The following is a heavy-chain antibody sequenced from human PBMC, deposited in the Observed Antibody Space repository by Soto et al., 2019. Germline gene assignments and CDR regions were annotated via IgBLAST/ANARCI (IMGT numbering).Heavy chain of an antibody. D-gene: IGHD4-17*01. J-gene: IGHJ3*02. CDR3: ARDALELFAVTKFAFDI. CDR2: ISSSSSYI. V-gene: IGHV3-21*01. CDR1: GFTFSSYS. Sequence: GGSLRLSCAASGFTFSSYSMNWVRQAPGKGLEWVSSISSSSSYIYYADSVKGRFTISRDNAKNSLYLQMNSLRAEDTAVYYCARDALELFAVTKFAFDIWGQGTXVTVAS.